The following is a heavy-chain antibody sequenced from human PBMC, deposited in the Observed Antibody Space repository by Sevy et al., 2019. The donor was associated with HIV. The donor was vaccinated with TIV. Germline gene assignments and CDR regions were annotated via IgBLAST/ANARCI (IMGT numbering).Heavy chain of an antibody. D-gene: IGHD1-26*01. CDR1: GFTFSSYN. CDR3: ARGPPDGSYDYFDY. J-gene: IGHJ4*02. CDR2: ISGSSNYI. V-gene: IGHV3-21*06. Sequence: GVSLRLSCAASGFTFSSYNMNWVRQAPGKGLEWVSSISGSSNYIYYAESVKGRFIISRDNAKNTLYLQMNSLRADDTAVYYCARGPPDGSYDYFDYWGQGTLVTVSS.